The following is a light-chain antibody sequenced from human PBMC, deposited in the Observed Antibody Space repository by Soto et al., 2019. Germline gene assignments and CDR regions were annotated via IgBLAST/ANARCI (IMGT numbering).Light chain of an antibody. J-gene: IGKJ1*01. V-gene: IGKV3-20*01. CDR1: QSISSSY. CDR2: ATS. CDR3: QQYVSSTWT. Sequence: EIVLTQSPGTLSLSPGERATLSCRASQSISSSYLAWHQQKPGQAPRLLIYATSSRATGIPGRFSGSGSGTDFTLTISSLEPEDFAVYFGQQYVSSTWTFGQGTKVEIK.